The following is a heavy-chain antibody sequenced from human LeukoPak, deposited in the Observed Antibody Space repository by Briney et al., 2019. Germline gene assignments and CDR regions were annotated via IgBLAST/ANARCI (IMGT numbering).Heavy chain of an antibody. V-gene: IGHV1-69*05. J-gene: IGHJ4*02. CDR3: ARDLGIAVAGPFDY. CDR2: IIPIFGTA. Sequence: SVKVSCKASGGTFSSYAISWVRQAPGQGLEWMGRIIPIFGTANYAQKFQGRVTITTDESTSTAYMELSSLRSEDTAVYYCARDLGIAVAGPFDYWGQGTLVTVSS. D-gene: IGHD6-19*01. CDR1: GGTFSSYA.